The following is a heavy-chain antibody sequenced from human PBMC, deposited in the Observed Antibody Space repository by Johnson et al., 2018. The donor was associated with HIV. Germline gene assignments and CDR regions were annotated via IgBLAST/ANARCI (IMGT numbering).Heavy chain of an antibody. CDR3: AKPCVSSIVGAFDI. CDR1: GFTFSSYA. D-gene: IGHD2-8*01. CDR2: ISGSGGST. V-gene: IGHV3-23*04. J-gene: IGHJ3*02. Sequence: VQLVESGGGLVQPGGSLRLSCAASGFTFSSYAMSWVRQAPGKGLEWVSAISGSGGSTYYADSVKGRYTISRDHSTNTLSLQMNSPRAEDTAVYYCAKPCVSSIVGAFDIWGQGTMVTVSS.